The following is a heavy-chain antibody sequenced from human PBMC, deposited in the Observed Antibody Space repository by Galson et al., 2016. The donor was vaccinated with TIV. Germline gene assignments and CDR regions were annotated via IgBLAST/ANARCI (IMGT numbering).Heavy chain of an antibody. J-gene: IGHJ3*02. V-gene: IGHV3-48*03. Sequence: SLRLSCAGSGFTFSTYELNWVRQAPGKGLEWVSYISSRGGTTHYADSVKGRFTITRDNAKNSMDLQMNSLRVEDTAIYYCARDKRAGLDACDIWGQGTVVT. CDR3: ARDKRAGLDACDI. CDR1: GFTFSTYE. CDR2: ISSRGGTT.